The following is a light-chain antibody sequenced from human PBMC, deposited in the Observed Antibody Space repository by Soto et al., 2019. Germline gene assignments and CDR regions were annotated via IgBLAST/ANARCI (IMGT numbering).Light chain of an antibody. CDR3: KQLFDSPIT. CDR2: LAS. Sequence: DIQMTQSPSAMSASVGDSVTITCRASQDISNFLAWFQQKPGNVPKRLIYLASSLQSGVPSRFSGSGSGTEFTLTIRSLQPEDFATYYCKQLFDSPITFGQGTRLEIK. V-gene: IGKV1-17*03. J-gene: IGKJ5*01. CDR1: QDISNF.